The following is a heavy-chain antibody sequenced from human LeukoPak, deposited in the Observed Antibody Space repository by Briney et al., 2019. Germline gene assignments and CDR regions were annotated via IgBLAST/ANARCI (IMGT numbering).Heavy chain of an antibody. CDR3: ARDLYGSSSIFDY. V-gene: IGHV3-21*01. CDR1: GFTFSSYS. Sequence: GGSLRLSCAASGFTFSSYSMNWVRQAPGKGLEWVSSISSSSSYIYYADSVKGRFTISRDNAKNSLYLQMNSLRAEDTAVYYCARDLYGSSSIFDYWGQGTLVTVSS. J-gene: IGHJ4*02. CDR2: ISSSSSYI. D-gene: IGHD6-6*01.